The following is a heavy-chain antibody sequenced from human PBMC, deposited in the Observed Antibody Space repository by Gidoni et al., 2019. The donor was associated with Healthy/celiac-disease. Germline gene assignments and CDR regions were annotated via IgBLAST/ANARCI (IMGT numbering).Heavy chain of an antibody. D-gene: IGHD3-10*01. J-gene: IGHJ4*02. CDR3: ARVGRNYYGSGSYFDY. CDR2: INPIGGST. Sequence: QVQLVQSGAEVKKPGASVKGSCKASGYTFTSYYMHWVRQAPGQGLEWMGIINPIGGSTSYAQKFQGRVTMTRYTSTSTVYMGLSILRSEDTAVYYCARVGRNYYGSGSYFDYWGQGTLVTVSS. CDR1: GYTFTSYY. V-gene: IGHV1-46*01.